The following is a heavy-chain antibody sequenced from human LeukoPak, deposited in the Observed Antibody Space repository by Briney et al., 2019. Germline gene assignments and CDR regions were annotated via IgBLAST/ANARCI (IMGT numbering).Heavy chain of an antibody. J-gene: IGHJ4*02. V-gene: IGHV1-2*02. D-gene: IGHD5-24*01. CDR2: ITPSGGT. Sequence: ASVKVSCKASGYTFTSYAIHWVRQAPGQGLEWMGWITPSGGTNYPQKFQGRVAITWNTSITTAYMDLSRLTSDDTAVYYCARDRYGDGFAHLDYWGQGALVAVSS. CDR3: ARDRYGDGFAHLDY. CDR1: GYTFTSYA.